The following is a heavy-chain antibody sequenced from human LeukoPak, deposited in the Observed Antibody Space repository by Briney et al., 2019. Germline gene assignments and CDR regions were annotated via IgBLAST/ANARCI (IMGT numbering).Heavy chain of an antibody. Sequence: PGGSLRLSCAAPGFTFSGYWMSWVRQAPGKGLEWVANIKQDGSEKYYVDSVKGRFTISRDNAKNSLYLQMSSLRVEDTAVYYCARESVQLWLYVFDYWGQGSLVTVSS. J-gene: IGHJ4*02. CDR2: IKQDGSEK. D-gene: IGHD5-18*01. CDR3: ARESVQLWLYVFDY. V-gene: IGHV3-7*05. CDR1: GFTFSGYW.